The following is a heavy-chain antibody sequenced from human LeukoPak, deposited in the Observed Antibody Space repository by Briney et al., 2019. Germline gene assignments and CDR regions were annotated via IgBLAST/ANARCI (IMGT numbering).Heavy chain of an antibody. CDR2: IYQSGST. J-gene: IGHJ4*02. CDR3: ARRVHSSSWSSYFDY. CDR1: GYSISSGYY. V-gene: IGHV4-38-2*02. Sequence: SETLSLTCSVSGYSISSGYYWGWIRQPPGKGLEWIGSIYQSGSTYYNPSLKSRVTISVDTSKNQFSLKLSSVTATDTAVYYCARRVHSSSWSSYFDYWGQETLVTVSS. D-gene: IGHD6-13*01.